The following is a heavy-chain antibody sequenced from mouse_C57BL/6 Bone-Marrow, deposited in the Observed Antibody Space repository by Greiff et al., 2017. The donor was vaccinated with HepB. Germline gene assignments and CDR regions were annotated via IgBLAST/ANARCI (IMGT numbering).Heavy chain of an antibody. J-gene: IGHJ3*01. CDR2: ISSGGSYT. D-gene: IGHD2-3*01. V-gene: IGHV5-6*02. CDR3: ARPLYDGYEGFAY. CDR1: GFTFSSYG. Sequence: EVKLVESGGDLVKPGGSLKLSCAASGFTFSSYGMSWVRQTPDKRLEWVATISSGGSYTYYPDSVKGRFTISRDNAKNTLYLQMSSLKSEDTAMYYGARPLYDGYEGFAYWGQGTLVTVSA.